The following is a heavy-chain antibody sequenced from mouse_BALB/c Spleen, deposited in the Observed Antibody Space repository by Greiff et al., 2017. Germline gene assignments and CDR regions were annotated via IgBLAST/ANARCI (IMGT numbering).Heavy chain of an antibody. CDR1: GYSITSGYY. Sequence: EVQLQESGPGLVKPSQSLSLTCSVTGYSITSGYYWNWIRQFPGNKLEWMGYISYDGSNNYNPSLKNRISITRDTSKNQFFLKLNSVTTEDTATYYCAREIGLYWGQGTTLTVSS. CDR2: ISYDGSN. J-gene: IGHJ2*01. D-gene: IGHD2-14*01. V-gene: IGHV3-6*02. CDR3: AREIGLY.